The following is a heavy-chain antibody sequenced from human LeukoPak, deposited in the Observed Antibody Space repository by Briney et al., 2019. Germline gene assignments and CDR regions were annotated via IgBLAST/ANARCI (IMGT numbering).Heavy chain of an antibody. CDR2: ISSYNGNT. V-gene: IGHV1-18*01. CDR1: GYTFTSYD. CDR3: ARDSFYDFWSGYHDNWFDP. J-gene: IGHJ5*02. D-gene: IGHD3-3*01. Sequence: GASVKVSCKASGYTFTSYDINWVRQAPGQGLEWMGWISSYNGNTNYAQKLQGRVTMTTDTSTSTAYMELRSLRSDDTAVYYCARDSFYDFWSGYHDNWFDPWGQGTLVTVSS.